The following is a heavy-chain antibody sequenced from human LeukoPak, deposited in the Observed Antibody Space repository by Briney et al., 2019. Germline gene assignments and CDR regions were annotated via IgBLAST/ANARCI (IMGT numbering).Heavy chain of an antibody. Sequence: SVKVSCKASGGTFSSYAISWVRQAPGQGLEWMGGIIPIFDTANYAQKFQGRVTITADESTSTAYMELSSLRSEDTAVYYCATPRMGDYYYYMDVWGKGTTVTVSS. J-gene: IGHJ6*03. CDR1: GGTFSSYA. CDR3: ATPRMGDYYYYMDV. V-gene: IGHV1-69*13. CDR2: IIPIFDTA. D-gene: IGHD2-15*01.